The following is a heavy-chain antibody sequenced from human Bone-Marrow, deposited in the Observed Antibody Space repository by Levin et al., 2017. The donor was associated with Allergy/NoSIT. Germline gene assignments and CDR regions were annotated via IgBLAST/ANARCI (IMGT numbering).Heavy chain of an antibody. J-gene: IGHJ5*02. Sequence: GESLKISCAASGFTFHKYGMHWVRQAPGKGLEWVAIISNDGNNKFYGDSMKGRFSISRDNSKNTLHLEMRSLRTDDTAVYYCARGESGVTSNWFDPWGQGTLVTVSS. CDR3: ARGESGVTSNWFDP. V-gene: IGHV3-30*03. CDR2: ISNDGNNK. D-gene: IGHD3-10*01. CDR1: GFTFHKYG.